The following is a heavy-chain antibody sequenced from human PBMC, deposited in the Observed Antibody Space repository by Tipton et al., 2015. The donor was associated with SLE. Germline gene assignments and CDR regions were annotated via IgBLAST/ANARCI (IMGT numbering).Heavy chain of an antibody. CDR1: GGSISSSSYY. CDR3: AIRSPHVSSGWTIDF. Sequence: TLSLTCTVSGGSISSSSYYWGWIRQPPGGGLEWIGSVSDSGNTYYNPSLKSRVTISVDKTKSHFSLTFNSVTAADSALYYCAIRSPHVSSGWTIDFWGQGTLVTVSS. V-gene: IGHV4-39*07. J-gene: IGHJ4*02. CDR2: VSDSGNT. D-gene: IGHD6-19*01.